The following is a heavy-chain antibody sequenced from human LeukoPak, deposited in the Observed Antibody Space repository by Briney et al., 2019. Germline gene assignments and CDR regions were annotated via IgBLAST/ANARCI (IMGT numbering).Heavy chain of an antibody. D-gene: IGHD3-3*01. V-gene: IGHV4-34*01. CDR2: INHSGST. Sequence: SQTLSLTCAVYGGSFSGYYWSWIRQPPGKGLEWIGEINHSGSTNYNPSLKSRVTISVDTSKNQFSLKLSSVTAADTAVYYCARGGTIFGVVIIPSYYFDYWGQGTLVTVSS. CDR3: ARGGTIFGVVIIPSYYFDY. J-gene: IGHJ4*02. CDR1: GGSFSGYY.